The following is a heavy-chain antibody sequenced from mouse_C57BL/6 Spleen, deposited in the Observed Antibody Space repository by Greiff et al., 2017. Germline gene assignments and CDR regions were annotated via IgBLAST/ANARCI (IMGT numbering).Heavy chain of an antibody. CDR2: IYPGDGDT. CDR1: GYAFSSSW. V-gene: IGHV1-82*01. CDR3: ASSYDYDGAMDY. Sequence: QVQLQQSGPELVKPGASVKISCKASGYAFSSSWMNWVKQRPGKGLEWIGRIYPGDGDTNYNGKFKGKATLTADKSSSTAYMQLSSLTSEDSAVYFCASSYDYDGAMDYWGQGTSVTVSS. D-gene: IGHD2-4*01. J-gene: IGHJ4*01.